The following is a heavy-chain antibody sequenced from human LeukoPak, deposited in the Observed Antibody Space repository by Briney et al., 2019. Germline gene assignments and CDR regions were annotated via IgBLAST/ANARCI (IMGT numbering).Heavy chain of an antibody. V-gene: IGHV3-23*01. CDR2: ISGSGGST. J-gene: IGHJ4*02. CDR3: AKDRWDSGWYGDY. CDR1: GFTFSSYA. D-gene: IGHD6-19*01. Sequence: SGGSLRLSCAASGFTFSSYAMSWVRQAPGKGLKWVSAISGSGGSTYYADSVEGRFTISRDNSKNTLYLQMNSLRAEDTAVYYCAKDRWDSGWYGDYWGQGTLVTVSS.